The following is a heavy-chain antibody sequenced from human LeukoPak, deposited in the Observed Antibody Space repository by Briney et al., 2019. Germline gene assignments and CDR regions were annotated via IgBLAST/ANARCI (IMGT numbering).Heavy chain of an antibody. CDR1: GGSISSGDYY. Sequence: SQTLSLTCTVSGGSISSGDYYWSWIRQPPGKGLEWIGEINHSGSTNYNPSLKSRVTISVDRSKNQFSLKLSSVTAADTAVYYCASSYYDTFDYWGQGTLVTVSS. D-gene: IGHD3-9*01. CDR2: INHSGST. V-gene: IGHV4-30-2*01. CDR3: ASSYYDTFDY. J-gene: IGHJ4*02.